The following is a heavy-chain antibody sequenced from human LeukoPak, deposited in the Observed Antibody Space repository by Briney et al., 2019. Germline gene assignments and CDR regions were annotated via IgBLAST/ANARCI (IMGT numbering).Heavy chain of an antibody. CDR1: GFSFSVYA. CDR3: GKGAKDFDFGRFDY. CDR2: ISGSGGRT. V-gene: IGHV3-23*01. J-gene: IGHJ4*02. Sequence: GGSLRLSCAASGFSFSVYAMSWVRQAPGKGLEWVSSISGSGGRTYYTNSVKGRFTISRENFKNTVYLEMNNLGAEDTALYYCGKGAKDFDFGRFDYWGRGILVIVPS. D-gene: IGHD3-3*01.